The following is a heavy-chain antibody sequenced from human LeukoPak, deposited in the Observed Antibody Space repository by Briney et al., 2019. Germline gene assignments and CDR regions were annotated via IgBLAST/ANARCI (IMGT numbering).Heavy chain of an antibody. CDR3: ARSRYSGYDVLDY. CDR1: GFTFSSYW. D-gene: IGHD5-12*01. CDR2: INSDGSST. V-gene: IGHV3-74*01. J-gene: IGHJ4*02. Sequence: GGSLRLSCAASGFTFSSYWMHWVRQAPGKGLVWVSRINSDGSSTSYADSVKGRFTISRENAKNSLYLQMNSLRAGDTAVYYCARSRYSGYDVLDYWGQGTLVTVSS.